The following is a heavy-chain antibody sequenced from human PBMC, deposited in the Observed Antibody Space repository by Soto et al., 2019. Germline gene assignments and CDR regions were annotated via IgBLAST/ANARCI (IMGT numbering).Heavy chain of an antibody. Sequence: GGSLRLSCAASGLTFSSYAMSWVRQAPGKGLEWVSGISGSGGSTYYADSVKGRFTISRDNSKNTLYLQMNSLRAEDTAVYYCAKEGYCSGGSCYSPPNNFDYWGQGTLVTVSS. CDR3: AKEGYCSGGSCYSPPNNFDY. D-gene: IGHD2-15*01. CDR1: GLTFSSYA. V-gene: IGHV3-23*01. CDR2: ISGSGGST. J-gene: IGHJ4*02.